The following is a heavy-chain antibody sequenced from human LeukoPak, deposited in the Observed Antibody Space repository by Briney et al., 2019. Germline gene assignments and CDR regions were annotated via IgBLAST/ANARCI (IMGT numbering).Heavy chain of an antibody. CDR2: IYYSEST. CDR3: ARAGSGYYYAAGGAFDI. CDR1: GGSITIDY. D-gene: IGHD3-22*01. V-gene: IGHV4-59*08. Sequence: PSETLSLTCTLSGGSITIDYWSWLRQPPGKGLEWIGYIYYSESTNYNPSLKSRATISADTSKNQFSLKLSSVTAADTAVYYCARAGSGYYYAAGGAFDIWGQGTMVTVSS. J-gene: IGHJ3*02.